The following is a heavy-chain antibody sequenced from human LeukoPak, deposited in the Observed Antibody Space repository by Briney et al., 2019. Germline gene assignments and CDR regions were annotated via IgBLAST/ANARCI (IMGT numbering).Heavy chain of an antibody. V-gene: IGHV1-8*01. J-gene: IGHJ6*03. CDR2: MKPNSGNT. Sequence: ASVKVSWKASGYTFTSFDMNWVRQATGQGLEWMGWMKPNSGNTGYAQKFQGRVTMTRNTSISTAYMELSSLRSEDTAVYYCARGLRYCSGGRCYFSPPYYYYMDVWGKGTTVTIS. CDR3: ARGLRYCSGGRCYFSPPYYYYMDV. D-gene: IGHD2-15*01. CDR1: GYTFTSFD.